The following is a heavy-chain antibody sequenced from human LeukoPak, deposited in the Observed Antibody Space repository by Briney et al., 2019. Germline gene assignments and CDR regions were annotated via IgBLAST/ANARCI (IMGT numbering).Heavy chain of an antibody. Sequence: PPETLSLTCAVYGGSLTGYYSSWIRQPPGKGLGWIGEINHSGSTTYNPSLKSRVTISVDTPKKQFSRKLSALTPADTAAYSVGRTRGLIVGATIDYWGQGTVVTVSS. V-gene: IGHV4-34*01. CDR1: GGSLTGYY. J-gene: IGHJ4*02. D-gene: IGHD1-26*01. CDR3: GRTRGLIVGATIDY. CDR2: INHSGST.